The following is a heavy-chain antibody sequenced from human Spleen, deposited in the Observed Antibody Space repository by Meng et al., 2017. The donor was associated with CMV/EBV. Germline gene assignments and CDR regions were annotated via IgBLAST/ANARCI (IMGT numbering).Heavy chain of an antibody. J-gene: IGHJ6*02. CDR1: AFTFNTYS. Sequence: GESLKISCAASAFTFNTYSMNWVRQAPGKGLEWVSSISSSSTYIFYADSVRGRFTISRDNSKNTLYLQMNSLGAEDTAVYYCAKVSVPKGHYYNAMDVWGQGTTVTVSS. CDR2: ISSSSTYI. V-gene: IGHV3-21*01. CDR3: AKVSVPKGHYYNAMDV.